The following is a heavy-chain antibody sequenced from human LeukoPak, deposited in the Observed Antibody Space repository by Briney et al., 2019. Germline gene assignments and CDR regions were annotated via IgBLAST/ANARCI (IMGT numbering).Heavy chain of an antibody. CDR1: GFTFSHYW. CDR3: ARDRTVTAGIDY. CDR2: IKQDGSEI. Sequence: GGSLRLSCAASGFTFSHYWMSWVRQAPGKGLEWVANIKQDGSEIYYLDSVKGRFTISRDNAKTSLYLQMNSLRAEDTAVYYCARDRTVTAGIDYWGQGTLVTVSS. D-gene: IGHD2-21*02. J-gene: IGHJ4*02. V-gene: IGHV3-7*01.